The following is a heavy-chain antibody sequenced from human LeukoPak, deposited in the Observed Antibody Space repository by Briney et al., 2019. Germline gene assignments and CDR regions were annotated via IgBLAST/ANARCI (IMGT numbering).Heavy chain of an antibody. CDR2: IYYSGST. CDR1: GGSISSYY. D-gene: IGHD6-19*01. CDR3: ARTGYSSGWSSTYFDY. Sequence: SETLSLTCTASGGSISSYYWSWIRQPPGKGLEWIGYIYYSGSTNYNPSLKSRVTISVDTSKNQFSLKLSSVTAADTAVYYCARTGYSSGWSSTYFDYWGQGTLVTVSS. J-gene: IGHJ4*02. V-gene: IGHV4-59*01.